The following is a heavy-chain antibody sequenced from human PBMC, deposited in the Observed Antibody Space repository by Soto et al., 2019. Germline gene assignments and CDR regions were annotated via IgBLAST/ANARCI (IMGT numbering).Heavy chain of an antibody. D-gene: IGHD3-22*01. Sequence: PSETLSLTCTVSGGSISTGGYYWNWIRQPPGKGLEWIGEINHSGSTNYNPSLKSRVTISVDTSKNQFSLKLSSVTAADTAVYYCARESRPYYYDSSGYSRRRNWFDPWGQGTLVTVSS. CDR2: INHSGST. CDR3: ARESRPYYYDSSGYSRRRNWFDP. J-gene: IGHJ5*02. V-gene: IGHV4-39*07. CDR1: GGSISTGGYY.